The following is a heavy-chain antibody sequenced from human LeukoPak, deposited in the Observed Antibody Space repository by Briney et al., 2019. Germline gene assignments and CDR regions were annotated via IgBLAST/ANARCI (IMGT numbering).Heavy chain of an antibody. J-gene: IGHJ4*02. D-gene: IGHD1-1*01. CDR2: IRYDGNNE. Sequence: GGSLRLSCAASGFTFSSYGMHWVRQAPGKGLEWVAFIRYDGNNEYYADSVKGRFTISRDNSKNTLYLQMNSLRAEDTAVYYCAKEELNNWNDEDYWGQGTLVTVSS. CDR3: AKEELNNWNDEDY. V-gene: IGHV3-30*02. CDR1: GFTFSSYG.